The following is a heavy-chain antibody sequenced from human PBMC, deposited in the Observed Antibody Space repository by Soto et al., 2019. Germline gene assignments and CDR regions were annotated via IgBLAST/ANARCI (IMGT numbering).Heavy chain of an antibody. CDR2: IIPIFGTA. V-gene: IGHV1-69*05. CDR1: GYTFTSYG. J-gene: IGHJ5*02. D-gene: IGHD3-3*01. CDR3: ARILDDFWSGLGWYDP. Sequence: SVKVSCKASGYTFTSYGISWVRQAPGQGLEWMGGIIPIFGTANYAQKFQGRVTITTDESTSTAYMELSSLRSDDTAVYYCARILDDFWSGLGWYDPWGQGTLVTVSS.